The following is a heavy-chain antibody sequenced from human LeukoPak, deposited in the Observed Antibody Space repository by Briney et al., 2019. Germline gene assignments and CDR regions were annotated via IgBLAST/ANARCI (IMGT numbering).Heavy chain of an antibody. V-gene: IGHV4-59*08. Sequence: PSETLSLTCTVSGGSVSNKYWSWIRQPPGKGLEWIGYIYYSGSTNYNPSHKSRVTILVDTSKNLFSLKLSSLSAADTAVYYCVRLAALRGFYYYMDVWGKGTAVTVSS. CDR3: VRLAALRGFYYYMDV. D-gene: IGHD6-25*01. CDR1: GGSVSNKY. J-gene: IGHJ6*03. CDR2: IYYSGST.